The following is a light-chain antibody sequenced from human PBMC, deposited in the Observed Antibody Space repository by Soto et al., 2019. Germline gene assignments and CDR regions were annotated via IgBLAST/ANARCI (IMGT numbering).Light chain of an antibody. Sequence: EIVLTQSPATLSLSPGERATLSCRAGQSVSSYLAWYQQKPGQPPRLLIYDASNRATGIPARFSGSGSGTDFTLTISSLEPEDFAVYYCQQRSIWPWTFGQGTKVEIK. CDR1: QSVSSY. CDR3: QQRSIWPWT. J-gene: IGKJ1*01. V-gene: IGKV3-11*01. CDR2: DAS.